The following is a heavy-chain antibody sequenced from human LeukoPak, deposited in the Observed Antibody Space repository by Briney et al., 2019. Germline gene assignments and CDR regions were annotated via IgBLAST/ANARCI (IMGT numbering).Heavy chain of an antibody. D-gene: IGHD3-22*01. CDR3: ARDYYDSSGWMGHVWFDP. V-gene: IGHV3-21*01. J-gene: IGHJ5*02. CDR1: GFTFSSYS. CDR2: ISSSSSYI. Sequence: GGSLRLSCAASGFTFSSYSMNWVRQAPGKGLEWVSSISSSSSYIYYADSVKGRFTISRDNAKNSLYLQMNSLRAEDTAVYYCARDYYDSSGWMGHVWFDPWGQGTLVTVSS.